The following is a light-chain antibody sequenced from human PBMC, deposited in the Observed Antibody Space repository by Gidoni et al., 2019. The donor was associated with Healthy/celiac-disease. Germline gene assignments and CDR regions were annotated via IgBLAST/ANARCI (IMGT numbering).Light chain of an antibody. CDR3: CSYAGSRVV. CDR1: SSDVGGYNY. Sequence: ALTQPPSVSGSPGQSVTISCTGTSSDVGGYNYVSWYQQHPGKAPKLMIYDVSKRPSGVPDRFSGSKSGNTASLTISGLQAEDEADYYCCSYAGSRVVFGGGTKLTVL. J-gene: IGLJ2*01. CDR2: DVS. V-gene: IGLV2-11*01.